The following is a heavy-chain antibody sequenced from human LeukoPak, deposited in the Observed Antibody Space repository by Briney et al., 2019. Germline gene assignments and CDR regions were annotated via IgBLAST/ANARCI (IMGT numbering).Heavy chain of an antibody. CDR1: GFILSNYG. CDR2: IWYDGSNK. CDR3: ARGLFVVVPAAIVSDFDY. Sequence: GRSLRLSCAASGFILSNYGMHWVRQAPGKGLEWVAVIWYDGSNKYYADSVKGRFTISRDNSKNTLYLRMNSLRAEDTAVYYCARGLFVVVPAAIVSDFDYWGQGALVTVSS. J-gene: IGHJ4*02. V-gene: IGHV3-33*01. D-gene: IGHD2-2*01.